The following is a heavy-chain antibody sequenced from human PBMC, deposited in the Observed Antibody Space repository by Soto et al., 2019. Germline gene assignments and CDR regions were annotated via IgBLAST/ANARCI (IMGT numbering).Heavy chain of an antibody. CDR1: GGSISSSSYY. Sequence: PSETLSLTCTVSGGSISSSSYYWGWIRQPPGKGLEWIGYIYYSGSTNYNPSLKSRVTISVDTSKNQFSLKLSSVTAADTAVYYCALTYGDYLDYWGQGTLVTVSS. CDR2: IYYSGST. D-gene: IGHD4-17*01. CDR3: ALTYGDYLDY. V-gene: IGHV4-61*05. J-gene: IGHJ4*02.